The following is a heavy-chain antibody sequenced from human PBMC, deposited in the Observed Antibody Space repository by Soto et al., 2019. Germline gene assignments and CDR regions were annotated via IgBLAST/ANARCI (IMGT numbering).Heavy chain of an antibody. V-gene: IGHV3-9*01. Sequence: EVQLVESGGGLIQPGRSLRVTCAASGFTFDDHAMHWVRQAPGKGLEWVSSISWNSGTIEYADSVKGRFTISRDNAKNSLYLQMNSLRTEDTALYYCAKDPNSSPRGWFDPWGQGTLVTVSS. CDR3: AKDPNSSPRGWFDP. CDR1: GFTFDDHA. J-gene: IGHJ5*02. D-gene: IGHD1-26*01. CDR2: ISWNSGTI.